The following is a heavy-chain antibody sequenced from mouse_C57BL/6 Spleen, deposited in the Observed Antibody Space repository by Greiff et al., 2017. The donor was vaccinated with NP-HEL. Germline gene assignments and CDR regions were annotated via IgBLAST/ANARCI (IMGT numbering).Heavy chain of an antibody. D-gene: IGHD2-5*01. V-gene: IGHV2-2*01. CDR3: ARKATIVTTRNYYYAMDY. Sequence: QVQLKQSGPVLVQPSQSLSITCTVSGFSLTSYGVHWVRQSPGKGLEWLGVIWSGGSTDYNAAFISRLSISKDNSKSQVFFKMNSLQADDTAIYYCARKATIVTTRNYYYAMDYWGQGTSVTVSS. CDR2: IWSGGST. CDR1: GFSLTSYG. J-gene: IGHJ4*01.